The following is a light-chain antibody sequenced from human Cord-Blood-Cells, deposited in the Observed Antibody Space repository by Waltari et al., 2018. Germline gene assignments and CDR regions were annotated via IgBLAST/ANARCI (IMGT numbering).Light chain of an antibody. Sequence: QSALTQPPSVSGSPGQSVTIPCTGTSSDVGSYNRFSWYQQPPGTAPKLMIYEVSNRPSGVPDRFSGSKSGNTASLTISGLQAEDEADYYCSSYTSSSTYVFGTGTKVTVL. J-gene: IGLJ1*01. CDR2: EVS. CDR3: SSYTSSSTYV. CDR1: SSDVGSYNR. V-gene: IGLV2-18*02.